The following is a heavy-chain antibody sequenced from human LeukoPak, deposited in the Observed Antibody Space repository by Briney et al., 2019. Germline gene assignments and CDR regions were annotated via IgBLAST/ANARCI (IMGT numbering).Heavy chain of an antibody. CDR1: GYTFSNYA. Sequence: ASVKVSCKASGYTFSNYAISWVRQAPGQGLEWMGWISAYNGNTNYAPKLQGRVTMTTDTSTSAAYMELRSLRSDDTAVYYCARDRTMVRGESSHYFDYWGQGTLVTVSS. D-gene: IGHD3-10*01. CDR2: ISAYNGNT. J-gene: IGHJ4*02. V-gene: IGHV1-18*01. CDR3: ARDRTMVRGESSHYFDY.